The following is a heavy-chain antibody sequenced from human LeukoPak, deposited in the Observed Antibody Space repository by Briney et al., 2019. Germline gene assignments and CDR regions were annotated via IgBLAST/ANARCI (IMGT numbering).Heavy chain of an antibody. V-gene: IGHV1-46*01. J-gene: IGHJ3*02. Sequence: ASVKVSCKASGYTFTSYYMHWVRQAPGQGLEWMGIINPSGGSTSYAQKFQGRVTMTRDMSTSTVYMELSSLRSEDTAVYYCARSPYYDSSGYYYDGSGAFDIWGQGTMVTVSS. CDR2: INPSGGST. D-gene: IGHD3-22*01. CDR3: ARSPYYDSSGYYYDGSGAFDI. CDR1: GYTFTSYY.